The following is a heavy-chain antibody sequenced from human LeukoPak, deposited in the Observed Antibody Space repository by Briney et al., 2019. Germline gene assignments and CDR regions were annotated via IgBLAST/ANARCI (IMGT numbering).Heavy chain of an antibody. Sequence: ASVKVSCKASRYTLTSYYMHWVRQAPGQGREWMGLINPSGGGSSYARKFQGRDTNTTDTSTSSVYIELCTLRHTDTGVYSCVRILRARSFPFDPWGQGTVVTVSS. CDR1: RYTLTSYY. CDR3: VRILRARSFPFDP. D-gene: IGHD3-10*01. J-gene: IGHJ5*02. CDR2: INPSGGGS. V-gene: IGHV1-46*03.